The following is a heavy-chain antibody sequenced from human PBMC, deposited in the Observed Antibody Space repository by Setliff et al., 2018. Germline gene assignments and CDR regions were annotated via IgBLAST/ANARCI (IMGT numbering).Heavy chain of an antibody. CDR2: IHHGGTT. Sequence: SETLSLTCAVSGYSISSGHYRGWVRQPPGKGLEWIGNIHHGGTTYYSPSLKSRVTLSVDTSKNQFSLKLSSVTAADTAVYYCARQAYSSSWVYYGMDVWGQGTTVTVSS. V-gene: IGHV4-38-2*01. CDR3: ARQAYSSSWVYYGMDV. J-gene: IGHJ6*02. CDR1: GYSISSGHY. D-gene: IGHD6-13*01.